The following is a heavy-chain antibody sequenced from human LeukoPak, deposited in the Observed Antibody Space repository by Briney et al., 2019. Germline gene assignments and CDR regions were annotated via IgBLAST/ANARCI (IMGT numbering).Heavy chain of an antibody. Sequence: GRSLRLSCAASGFTFSSYAMSWVRQAPGKGLEWVSAISGSGGSTYYADSVKGRFTISRDNSKNTLYLQMNSLRAEDTAVYYCAKSPIVTVRGVIFDYWGQGTLVTVSS. D-gene: IGHD3-10*01. CDR1: GFTFSSYA. CDR3: AKSPIVTVRGVIFDY. CDR2: ISGSGGST. J-gene: IGHJ4*02. V-gene: IGHV3-23*01.